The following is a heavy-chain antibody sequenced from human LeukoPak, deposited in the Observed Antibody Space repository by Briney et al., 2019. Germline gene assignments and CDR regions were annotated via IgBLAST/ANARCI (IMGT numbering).Heavy chain of an antibody. J-gene: IGHJ4*02. V-gene: IGHV1-18*01. D-gene: IGHD6-13*01. Sequence: GASVKVSSKASGYTFTYRGFSWVRQAAGQGLEWMGWISSYNGNTNYLEKFQGRLTMTTDTSTSTTYMELRSLTSDDTAVYCCARERASAGTGGAYWGQGSLVTVSS. CDR2: ISSYNGNT. CDR1: GYTFTYRG. CDR3: ARERASAGTGGAY.